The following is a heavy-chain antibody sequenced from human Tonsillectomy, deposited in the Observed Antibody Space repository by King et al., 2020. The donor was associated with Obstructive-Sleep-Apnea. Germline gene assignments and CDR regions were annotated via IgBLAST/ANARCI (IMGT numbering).Heavy chain of an antibody. V-gene: IGHV4-4*02. Sequence: VQLQESGPGLVTPSGTLSLTCAVSGGSISSENWWNWVRQPPGKGLEWIGEIYHTGNTNYNPSLKSRVTISLDKSKNQFSLQLTSATAADTAMYYCARGGGYYFDYWGQGPLVTVSS. CDR1: GGSISSENW. CDR2: IYHTGNT. CDR3: ARGGGYYFDY. J-gene: IGHJ4*02.